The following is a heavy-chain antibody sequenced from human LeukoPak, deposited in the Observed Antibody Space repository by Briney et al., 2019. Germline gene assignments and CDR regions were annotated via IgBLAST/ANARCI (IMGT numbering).Heavy chain of an antibody. CDR2: ISSSSSTI. V-gene: IGHV3-48*01. D-gene: IGHD2-15*01. Sequence: GGSLRLSCAASGFIFSSYSTNCVRQAPGKGLEWVSYISSSSSTIYYADSVKGRFTISRDNAKNLLYLQMNSLRAEDTAVYFCARARLGFTRGIGTNYFDYWGQGTLVTVSS. J-gene: IGHJ4*02. CDR3: ARARLGFTRGIGTNYFDY. CDR1: GFIFSSYS.